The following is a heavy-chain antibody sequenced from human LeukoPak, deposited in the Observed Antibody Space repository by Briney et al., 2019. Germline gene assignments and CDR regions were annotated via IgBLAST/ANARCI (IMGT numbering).Heavy chain of an antibody. CDR3: ARSEEVRLGRNWFDP. J-gene: IGHJ5*02. D-gene: IGHD1-26*01. V-gene: IGHV3-48*03. Sequence: PGGSLRLSCAASGFTFSSYEMNWVRQAPGKGLEWVSYISSSGSTIYYADSVKGRFTISRDNAKNSLYLQMNSLRAEDTAVYYCARSEEVRLGRNWFDPWGQGTLVTVSS. CDR1: GFTFSSYE. CDR2: ISSSGSTI.